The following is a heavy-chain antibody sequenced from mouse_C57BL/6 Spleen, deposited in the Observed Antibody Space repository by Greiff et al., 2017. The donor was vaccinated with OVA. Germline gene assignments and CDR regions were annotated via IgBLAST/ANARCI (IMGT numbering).Heavy chain of an antibody. V-gene: IGHV5-17*01. J-gene: IGHJ2*01. D-gene: IGHD4-1*01. CDR3: ARRTGIGFDY. CDR1: GFTFSDYG. CDR2: ISSGSSTI. Sequence: EVKLMESGGGLVKPGGSLKLSCAASGFTFSDYGMHWVRQAPEKGLEWVAYISSGSSTIYYADTVKGRFTISRDNAKKTLFLQMTSLRSEDTAMYYWARRTGIGFDYWGQGTTLTVSS.